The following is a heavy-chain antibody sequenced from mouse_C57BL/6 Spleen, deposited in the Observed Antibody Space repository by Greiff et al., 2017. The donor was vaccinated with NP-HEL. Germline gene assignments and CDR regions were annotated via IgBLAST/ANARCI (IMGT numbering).Heavy chain of an antibody. J-gene: IGHJ1*03. D-gene: IGHD1-1*01. Sequence: EVNLVESGGGLVKPGGSLKLSCAASGFTFSSYAMSWVRQTPEKRLEWVATISDGGSYTYYPDNVKGRFTISRDNAKNNLYLQMSHLKSEDTAMYYCARDYGSSYDWYFDVWGTGTTVTVSS. V-gene: IGHV5-4*03. CDR3: ARDYGSSYDWYFDV. CDR1: GFTFSSYA. CDR2: ISDGGSYT.